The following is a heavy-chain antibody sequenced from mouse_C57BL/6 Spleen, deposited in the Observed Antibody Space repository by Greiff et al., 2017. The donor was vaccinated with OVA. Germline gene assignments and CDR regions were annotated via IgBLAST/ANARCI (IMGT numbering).Heavy chain of an antibody. J-gene: IGHJ2*01. V-gene: IGHV1-7*01. Sequence: QVQLKESGAELAKPGASVKLSCKASGYTFTSYWMHWVKQRPGQGLEWIGYITPSSGYNKYNQKFKDKATLTADKYSSKAYMQLCSLTDEDSAVYSCARSKVYFYYWGQGTTLTVSS. CDR1: GYTFTSYW. CDR2: ITPSSGYN. CDR3: ARSKVYFYY.